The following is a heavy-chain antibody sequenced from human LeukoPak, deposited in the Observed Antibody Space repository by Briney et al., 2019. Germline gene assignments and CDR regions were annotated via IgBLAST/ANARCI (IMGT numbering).Heavy chain of an antibody. CDR1: GGSLSGYY. CDR2: IAHSGGT. Sequence: SETLSLTCAVYGGSLSGYYWNWIRQSPVKGLEWLGEIAHSGGTNYNPSLKSRVNLSVDMSKNQLSLKLSSVTAADTAVYYCARGFLRDFYFDHWGQGSLVTVSS. J-gene: IGHJ4*02. CDR3: ARGFLRDFYFDH. V-gene: IGHV4-34*01. D-gene: IGHD3/OR15-3a*01.